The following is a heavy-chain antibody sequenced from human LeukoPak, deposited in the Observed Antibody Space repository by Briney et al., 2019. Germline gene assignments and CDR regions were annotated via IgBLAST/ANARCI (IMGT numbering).Heavy chain of an antibody. CDR2: INHSGST. J-gene: IGHJ4*02. D-gene: IGHD3-9*01. V-gene: IGHV4-34*01. CDR1: GGSFSGYY. Sequence: SETLSLTCAVYGGSFSGYYWSWIRQPPGKGLEWIGEINHSGSTNYNPSLKSRVTISVDTSKNQFSLKLSSVTAADTAVYYCARDGGDYDISTGLYYFDYWGQGTLVTVSS. CDR3: ARDGGDYDISTGLYYFDY.